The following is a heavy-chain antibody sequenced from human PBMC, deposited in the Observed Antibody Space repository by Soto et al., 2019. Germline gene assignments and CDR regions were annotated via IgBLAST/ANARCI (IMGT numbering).Heavy chain of an antibody. J-gene: IGHJ4*02. V-gene: IGHV1-69*01. CDR3: ARSDGCSGGSCYSVCNY. D-gene: IGHD2-15*01. CDR2: IIPIFGTA. Sequence: QVQLVQSGAEVKKPGSSVKVSCKASGGTFSSYAISWVRQAPGQGFEWMGGIIPIFGTANYAQKFQGRVTITGDESKSTAYLELSSLRAEDTAVYYCARSDGCSGGSCYSVCNYWGQGTLVTVSS. CDR1: GGTFSSYA.